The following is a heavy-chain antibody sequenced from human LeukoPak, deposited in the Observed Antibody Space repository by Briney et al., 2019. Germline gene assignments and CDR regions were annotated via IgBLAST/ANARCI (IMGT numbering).Heavy chain of an antibody. J-gene: IGHJ3*02. CDR1: GGTFSRYT. Sequence: ASEKISCKTSGGTFSRYTISWVRHAPGQGLEWMGWISAYNGNTNYAQKLQGRDTMTTDTSTRTAYMELMSLRSDDTAVYYCARAAPQLRFYAFDIWGQGTMVTVSS. V-gene: IGHV1-18*01. CDR2: ISAYNGNT. CDR3: ARAAPQLRFYAFDI. D-gene: IGHD3-3*01.